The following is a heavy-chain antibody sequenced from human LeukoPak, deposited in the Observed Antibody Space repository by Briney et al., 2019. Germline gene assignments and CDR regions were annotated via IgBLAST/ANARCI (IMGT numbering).Heavy chain of an antibody. V-gene: IGHV1-8*01. CDR1: GYTSTSYD. D-gene: IGHD3-10*01. J-gene: IGHJ6*02. CDR2: MNPNSGNT. CDR3: ARDLWGSGSYYFPNYYYYYGLDV. Sequence: GASVKIPSKASGYTSTSYDINWVRHATPQGLEWMGWMNPNSGNTAYAQKFQSRVSMTRNTTISTAYMELSSLRSEDTAVYYCARDLWGSGSYYFPNYYYYYGLDVWGQGTTVTVSS.